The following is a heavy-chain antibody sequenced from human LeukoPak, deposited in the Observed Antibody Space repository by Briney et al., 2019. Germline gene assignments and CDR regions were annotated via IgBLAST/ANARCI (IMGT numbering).Heavy chain of an antibody. CDR2: ISSSGSTI. D-gene: IGHD3-10*02. Sequence: GGSLRLSCAASGFTFDSYTMNWVRQAPGKGLEWVSYISSSGSTIYYADSVKGRFTISRDNAKNSLYLQMNSLRAEDTAVYYCAELGITMIGGVWGKGTTVTISS. CDR3: AELGITMIGGV. J-gene: IGHJ6*04. V-gene: IGHV3-48*04. CDR1: GFTFDSYT.